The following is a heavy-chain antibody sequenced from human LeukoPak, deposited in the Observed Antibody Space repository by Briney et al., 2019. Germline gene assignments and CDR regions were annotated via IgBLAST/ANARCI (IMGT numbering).Heavy chain of an antibody. D-gene: IGHD3-16*01. J-gene: IGHJ6*02. CDR1: GYTFTGYY. CDR2: INPNSGGT. V-gene: IGHV1-2*02. Sequence: ASVKVSCKASGYTFTGYYMHWVRPAPGQGLAWMGWINPNSGGTNYAQKFQGRVTMTRDTSISTAYMELSRLRSDDTAVYYCASCPGGAMTNYYYYGMDVWGQGTTVTVSS. CDR3: ASCPGGAMTNYYYYGMDV.